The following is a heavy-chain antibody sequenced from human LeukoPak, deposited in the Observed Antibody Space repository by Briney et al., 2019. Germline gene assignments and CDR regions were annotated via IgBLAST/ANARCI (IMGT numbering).Heavy chain of an antibody. CDR3: AKRGEKYQPLFSLGPFDP. CDR1: GFTFSNYA. J-gene: IGHJ5*02. V-gene: IGHV3-33*06. CDR2: IWSDGSNK. Sequence: GTSLRLSCTASGFTFSNYAMHWVRQAPGKGLEWVTIIWSDGSNKYYAESMKGRFTISRDNSKNTLYLQMNSLRAGDTAVYYCAKRGEKYQPLFSLGPFDPWGQGTLVTVSS. D-gene: IGHD2-2*01.